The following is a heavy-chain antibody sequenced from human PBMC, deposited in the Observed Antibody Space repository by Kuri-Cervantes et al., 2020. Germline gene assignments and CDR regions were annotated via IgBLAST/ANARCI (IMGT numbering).Heavy chain of an antibody. J-gene: IGHJ4*02. CDR3: ARYIVSYGDY. CDR2: IKQDGSEK. D-gene: IGHD3-16*01. Sequence: GGSLRLSCAASGFTFRNHGMHWVRQAPGKGLEWVANIKQDGSEKYYVDSVKGRFTISRDNAKNTLYLEMNSLRVEDTAVYYCARYIVSYGDYWGLGTLVTVSS. CDR1: GFTFRNHG. V-gene: IGHV3-7*01.